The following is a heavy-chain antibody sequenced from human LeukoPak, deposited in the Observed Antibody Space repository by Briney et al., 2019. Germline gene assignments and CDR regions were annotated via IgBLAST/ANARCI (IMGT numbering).Heavy chain of an antibody. J-gene: IGHJ4*02. CDR3: ARDPDYGDPE. CDR1: GFTFSSSA. D-gene: IGHD4-17*01. CDR2: ITSSGSIT. Sequence: GGSLRLSCAASGFTFSSSAMSWFRLSPGKGVEWLSYITSSGSITDYADSVKGRLTISRDNAKNTMFLQMNSPRPEDTAVYYCARDPDYGDPEWGQGTLVTVSP. V-gene: IGHV3-11*01.